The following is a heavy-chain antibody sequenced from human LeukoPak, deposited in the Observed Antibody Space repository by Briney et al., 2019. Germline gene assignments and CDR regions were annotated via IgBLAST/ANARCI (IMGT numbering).Heavy chain of an antibody. J-gene: IGHJ4*02. Sequence: GGSLRLSCAASGFTFSSYWMSWVRQAPGKGLEWVAHIKQDGSEKYYVDSVKGRFTISRNNAKNSLYLQMNSLRAEDTAVYYCARVGVGYYDSSGYYPMSYWGQGTLVTVSS. V-gene: IGHV3-7*01. CDR3: ARVGVGYYDSSGYYPMSY. CDR2: IKQDGSEK. D-gene: IGHD3-22*01. CDR1: GFTFSSYW.